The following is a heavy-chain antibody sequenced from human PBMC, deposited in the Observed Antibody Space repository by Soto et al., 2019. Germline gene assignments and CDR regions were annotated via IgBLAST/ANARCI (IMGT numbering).Heavy chain of an antibody. J-gene: IGHJ5*02. CDR2: ISAYNGNT. V-gene: IGHV1-18*01. CDR3: ARDREWLVPGNWFDP. CDR1: GYTFTSYG. D-gene: IGHD6-19*01. Sequence: QVQLVQSGAEVKKPGASVKVSCKASGYTFTSYGISWVRQAPGQGLEWMGWISAYNGNTNYAQKLQGRDTKTTDTSTSTAYMELRSLRSDDTAVYYCARDREWLVPGNWFDPWGQGTLVTVSS.